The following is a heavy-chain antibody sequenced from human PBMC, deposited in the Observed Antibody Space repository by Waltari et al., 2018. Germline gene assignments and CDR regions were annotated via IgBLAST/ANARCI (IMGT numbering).Heavy chain of an antibody. Sequence: QVQLVQSGAEVKEPGASVKVSCKASGYTFMNYGISWVRQAPGQGLEWMGWISTSSGNTNYAQKLRGRVTMTTDTSRSTAYMELRSLRSDDTAVYYCARDRTSWPLLYYWGQGTLVTVSS. V-gene: IGHV1-18*01. J-gene: IGHJ4*02. D-gene: IGHD6-13*01. CDR2: ISTSSGNT. CDR3: ARDRTSWPLLYY. CDR1: GYTFMNYG.